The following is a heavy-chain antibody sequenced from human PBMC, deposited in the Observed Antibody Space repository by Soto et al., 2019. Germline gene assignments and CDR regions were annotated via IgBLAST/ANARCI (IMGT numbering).Heavy chain of an antibody. D-gene: IGHD5-18*01. CDR2: INHSGST. Sequence: PSETLSLTCAVYGGSFSGYYWSWIRQPPGKGLEWIGEINHSGSTNYNPSLKSRATISVDTSKNQFSLKLSSVTAADTAVYYCAREGVQLWPRTYYYYMDVWGKGTTVTVSS. J-gene: IGHJ6*03. CDR3: AREGVQLWPRTYYYYMDV. CDR1: GGSFSGYY. V-gene: IGHV4-34*01.